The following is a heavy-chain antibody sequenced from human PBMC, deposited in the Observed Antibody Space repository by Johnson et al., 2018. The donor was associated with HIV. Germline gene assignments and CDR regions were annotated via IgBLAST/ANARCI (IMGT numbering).Heavy chain of an antibody. J-gene: IGHJ3*01. V-gene: IGHV3-30*02. Sequence: QVQLVESGGGLVQPGGSLRLSCAAFGFTFSDYYMSWIRQAPGKGLEWVAFIRYDGSNKYYADSVRGRFTISRDNSKNTLYLQMNSLRAEDTAVYYCARAKDAAYPYDAFDVWGHGTMVIVSA. CDR2: IRYDGSNK. D-gene: IGHD2-15*01. CDR3: ARAKDAAYPYDAFDV. CDR1: GFTFSDYY.